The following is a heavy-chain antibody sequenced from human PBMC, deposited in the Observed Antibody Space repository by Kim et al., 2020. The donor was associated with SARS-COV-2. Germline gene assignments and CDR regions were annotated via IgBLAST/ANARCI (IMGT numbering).Heavy chain of an antibody. V-gene: IGHV4-34*01. J-gene: IGHJ5*02. Sequence: YNPSLKDRVTRSVATAKNQLSLKLSSVTAAGTAVYYCAKGMYGPNWCDPWGQGTLVTVSS. D-gene: IGHD2-8*01. CDR3: AKGMYGPNWCDP.